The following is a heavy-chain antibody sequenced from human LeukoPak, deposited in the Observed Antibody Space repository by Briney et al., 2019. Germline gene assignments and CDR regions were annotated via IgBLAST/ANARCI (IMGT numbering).Heavy chain of an antibody. CDR1: GSTFTNYG. Sequence: GASVKVSCKASGSTFTNYGISWVRQAPGQGLEWMGWINPNSGGTKYAQKFQGRVTMTRDTSISTAYMELNRLISDDTAVYYCARVESLYCSSGSCYDYWGQGTLVTVSS. J-gene: IGHJ4*02. D-gene: IGHD2-15*01. V-gene: IGHV1-2*02. CDR2: INPNSGGT. CDR3: ARVESLYCSSGSCYDY.